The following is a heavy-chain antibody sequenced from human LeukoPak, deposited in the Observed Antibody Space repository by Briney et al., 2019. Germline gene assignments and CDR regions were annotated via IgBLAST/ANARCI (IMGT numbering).Heavy chain of an antibody. D-gene: IGHD4-11*01. CDR1: GFTFSSYG. CDR3: AKDGYRNGPPHKTIDY. CDR2: IWYDGSNK. J-gene: IGHJ4*02. Sequence: GGSLRLSCAASGFTFSSYGMHWVRQAPGKGLERGAVIWYDGSNKYYADSVKGRFTISRDNSKNTLYLQMNSLRAEDTAVYYCAKDGYRNGPPHKTIDYWGQGTLVTVSS. V-gene: IGHV3-33*06.